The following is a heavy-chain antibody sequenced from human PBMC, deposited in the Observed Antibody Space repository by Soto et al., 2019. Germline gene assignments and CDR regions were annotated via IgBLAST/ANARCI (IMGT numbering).Heavy chain of an antibody. V-gene: IGHV3-23*01. CDR1: GFTFSRYA. D-gene: IGHD2-15*01. CDR3: ARDREPDGIWTFDS. J-gene: IGHJ4*02. CDR2: ISDSGST. Sequence: GGSLRLSCTASGFTFSRYAMSWVRQAPGKGLEWVSTISDSGSTYYAESVKGRLTISRDNSKNTLFLQMNSLGVEDTALYYCARDREPDGIWTFDSWGQGTLVTVSS.